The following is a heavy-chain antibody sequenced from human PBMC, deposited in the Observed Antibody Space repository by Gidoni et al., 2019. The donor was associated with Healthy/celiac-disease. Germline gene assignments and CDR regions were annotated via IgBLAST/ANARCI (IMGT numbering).Heavy chain of an antibody. CDR3: ARVIAARHDAFDI. J-gene: IGHJ3*02. D-gene: IGHD6-6*01. CDR2: IIPIFGTA. Sequence: QGLEWMGGIIPIFGTANYAQKFQGRVTITADKSTSTAYMELSSLRSEDTAVYYCARVIAARHDAFDIWGQGTMVTVSS. V-gene: IGHV1-69*06.